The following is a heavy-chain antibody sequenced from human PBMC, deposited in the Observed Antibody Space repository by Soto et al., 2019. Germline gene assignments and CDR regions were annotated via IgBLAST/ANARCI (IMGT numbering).Heavy chain of an antibody. V-gene: IGHV3-21*06. CDR3: ARERYTARVRDAFDI. D-gene: IGHD5-18*01. CDR1: GFTFSTDS. J-gene: IGHJ3*02. Sequence: GGSLRLACAASGFTFSTDSMNWVRQTPGKGLGWVSFISISSSYMYYADSVKGRFTISRDNAKNSLYLQMNSLRAEDTAVYYCARERYTARVRDAFDIWGEGTMVTVSS. CDR2: ISISSSYM.